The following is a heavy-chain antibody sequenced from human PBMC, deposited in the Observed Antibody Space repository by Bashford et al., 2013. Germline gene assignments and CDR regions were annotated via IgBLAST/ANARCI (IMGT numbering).Heavy chain of an antibody. CDR3: ARDSSGYTGGAFDI. D-gene: IGHD3-22*01. J-gene: IGHJ3*02. V-gene: IGHV3-7*03. CDR1: GFAFSGAW. CDR2: IKQDGSEK. Sequence: GGSLRLSCAASGFAFSGAWMSWVRQAPGKGLEWVANIKQDGSEKYYVDSVKGRFTISRDNSKNTLYLQMNSLRAEDTAVYYCARDSSGYTGGAFDIWGQGTMVTVSS.